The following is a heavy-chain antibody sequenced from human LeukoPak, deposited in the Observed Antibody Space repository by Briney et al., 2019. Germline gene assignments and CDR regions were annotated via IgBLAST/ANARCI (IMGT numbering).Heavy chain of an antibody. Sequence: GGSLRLSCAASGLTVNSNYMNWVRQAPGKGLEWLSVIYTDDQTYYADAVKGRFIVSRDISKNTLYLQVNNVTAEDTAIYYWAREVANGASYSSAWSVWGQGTTVSVSS. D-gene: IGHD6-19*01. V-gene: IGHV3-53*01. CDR1: GLTVNSNY. CDR3: AREVANGASYSSAWSV. J-gene: IGHJ6*02. CDR2: IYTDDQT.